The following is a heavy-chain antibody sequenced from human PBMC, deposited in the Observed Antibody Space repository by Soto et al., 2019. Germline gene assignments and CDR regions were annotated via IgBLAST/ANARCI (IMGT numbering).Heavy chain of an antibody. CDR2: ITSSSSYR. J-gene: IGHJ4*02. Sequence: PGGSLRLSCAACGFTFSDYYMSWIRQAPGKGLEWLSYITSSSSYRNYADSVKGRFTISRDNAKNSLYLQMISLRVEDTAVYYCARGGQTLYSGTCQAGDYWGQGTLVTVS. CDR3: ARGGQTLYSGTCQAGDY. D-gene: IGHD1-26*01. CDR1: GFTFSDYY. V-gene: IGHV3-11*06.